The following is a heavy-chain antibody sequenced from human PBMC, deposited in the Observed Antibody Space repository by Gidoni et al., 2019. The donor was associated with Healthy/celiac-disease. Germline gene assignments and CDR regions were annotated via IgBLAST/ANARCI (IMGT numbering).Heavy chain of an antibody. Sequence: QVQLQQWGAGRLKPSETPSLTRAGYGGCFSGYYWGWDRQPPGRGRKWIGEIEHSESTNYNPSRKSRVTISVDTSKNQFSLKLSSVTATDTAVYYCARSPIFWSVYYSGWFDPWGQGTLVTVSS. CDR2: IEHSEST. CDR3: ARSPIFWSVYYSGWFDP. V-gene: IGHV4-34*01. J-gene: IGHJ5*02. D-gene: IGHD3-3*01. CDR1: GGCFSGYY.